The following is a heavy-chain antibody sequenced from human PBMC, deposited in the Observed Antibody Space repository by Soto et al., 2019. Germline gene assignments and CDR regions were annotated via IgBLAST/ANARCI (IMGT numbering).Heavy chain of an antibody. CDR3: ARDLVRDNWNDHLPYYFDY. CDR1: GFTFSSYA. D-gene: IGHD1-1*01. Sequence: GGSLRLSCAASGFTFSSYAMHWVRQAPGKGLEWVAVISYDGSNKYYADSVKGRFTISRDNSKNTLYLQMNSLRAEDTAVYYCARDLVRDNWNDHLPYYFDYWGQGTLVTVSS. V-gene: IGHV3-30-3*01. CDR2: ISYDGSNK. J-gene: IGHJ4*02.